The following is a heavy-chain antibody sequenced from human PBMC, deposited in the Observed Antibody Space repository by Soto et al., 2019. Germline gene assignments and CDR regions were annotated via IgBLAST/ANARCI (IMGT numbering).Heavy chain of an antibody. D-gene: IGHD4-17*01. CDR2: IYYSGST. Sequence: SETLSLTCTVSGGSISSISYYWGWIRQPPGKGLEWIGSIYYSGSTNYNPSLRSRVTISGDTSKNQLSLKLTSVTAADTAVYYCARRTTVAYFDYWGQGTLVTVSS. CDR3: ARRTTVAYFDY. CDR1: GGSISSISYY. V-gene: IGHV4-39*01. J-gene: IGHJ4*02.